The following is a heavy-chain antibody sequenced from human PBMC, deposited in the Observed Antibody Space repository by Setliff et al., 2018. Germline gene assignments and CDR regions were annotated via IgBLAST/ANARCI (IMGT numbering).Heavy chain of an antibody. D-gene: IGHD3-22*01. CDR2: IYWDDDK. CDR1: GFSLTTTRVA. J-gene: IGHJ4*01. V-gene: IGHV2-5*02. CDR3: AHRRVGNDDSSGNYHSYFDY. Sequence: SGHTLVNPTRTLTLTCTFSGFSLTTTRVAVGWIRQPPGTALEWLALIYWDDDKRYTYSPSLKTRLTVSRDTYRNQVVLTMANMDPVETATYYCAHRRVGNDDSSGNYHSYFDYWGQEFWSPSPQ.